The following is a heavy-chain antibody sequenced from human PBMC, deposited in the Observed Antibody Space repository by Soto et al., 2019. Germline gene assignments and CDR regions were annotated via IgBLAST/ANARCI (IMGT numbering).Heavy chain of an antibody. CDR3: AQSSSGAYPEYFRP. D-gene: IGHD3-3*01. V-gene: IGHV2-5*02. Sequence: QITLKESGPALVRPTQTLALTCTFSGFSLSTGDVGVAWIRQPPGKALEWLALTYWDDDNRYSPSLKSRLTLTKDTSKTQVVLTMTNMDPVDTSTYYWAQSSSGAYPEYFRPWGQGTLVTVSS. CDR1: GFSLSTGDVG. J-gene: IGHJ1*01. CDR2: TYWDDDN.